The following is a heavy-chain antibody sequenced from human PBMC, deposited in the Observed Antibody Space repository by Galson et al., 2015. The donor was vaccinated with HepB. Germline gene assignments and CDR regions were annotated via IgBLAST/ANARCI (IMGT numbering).Heavy chain of an antibody. CDR1: GFTLGNYG. Sequence: SLRLSCAASGFTLGNYGLHWVRQAPGKGLEWLAIISYDGTDKKYADSVRDRFTISRDVSKNTLYLQMNSLRTDDTAIYYCARDPDDTEGYYTTFEYWGQGSLVTVSS. V-gene: IGHV3-30*03. J-gene: IGHJ4*02. CDR3: ARDPDDTEGYYTTFEY. D-gene: IGHD1-26*01. CDR2: ISYDGTDK.